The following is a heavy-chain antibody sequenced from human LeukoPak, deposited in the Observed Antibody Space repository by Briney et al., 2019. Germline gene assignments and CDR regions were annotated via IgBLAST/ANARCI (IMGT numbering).Heavy chain of an antibody. J-gene: IGHJ4*02. D-gene: IGHD3-10*01. Sequence: ASVKVSCKASGYTFSGFYIHWVRQAPGQGLEWMGWINPNSGGTNYAQKFQGRVTMTRDTSISTAYMELSRLRSDDTAVYYCASEHYYGSGSPFDYWGQGTLVTVSS. CDR1: GYTFSGFY. CDR2: INPNSGGT. V-gene: IGHV1-2*02. CDR3: ASEHYYGSGSPFDY.